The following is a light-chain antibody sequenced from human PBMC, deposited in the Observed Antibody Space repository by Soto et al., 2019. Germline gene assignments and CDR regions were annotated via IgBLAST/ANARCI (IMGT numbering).Light chain of an antibody. CDR2: DAS. V-gene: IGKV1-5*01. Sequence: IHLTHSPSTLSASGLYRVTITFLASQRMTSWLAWYQQKPGKAPKVLIYDASSLESGVPSRFSGSESGTEFTLTISSLQPDDIATYYCQQYTENSGTFGQGTKVDIK. J-gene: IGKJ1*01. CDR3: QQYTENSGT. CDR1: QRMTSW.